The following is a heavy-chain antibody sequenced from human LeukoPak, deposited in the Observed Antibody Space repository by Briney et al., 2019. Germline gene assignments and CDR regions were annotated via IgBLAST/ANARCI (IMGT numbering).Heavy chain of an antibody. V-gene: IGHV3-30*02. D-gene: IGHD2-2*01. CDR1: GFTFSSYG. CDR3: AKSPRYCSSTSCSHALYYFDY. Sequence: GGSLRLSCAASGFTFSSYGMHWARQAPGKGLEWVAFIRYDGSNKYYADSVKGRFTISRDNSKNTLYLQMNSLRAEDTAVYYCAKSPRYCSSTSCSHALYYFDYWGQGTLVTVSS. CDR2: IRYDGSNK. J-gene: IGHJ4*02.